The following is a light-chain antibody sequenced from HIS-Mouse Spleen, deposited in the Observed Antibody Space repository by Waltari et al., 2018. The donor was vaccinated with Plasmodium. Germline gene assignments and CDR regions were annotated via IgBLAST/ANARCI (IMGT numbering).Light chain of an antibody. J-gene: IGLJ2*01. CDR3: VLYMGSGIWV. Sequence: QPVVTQETWLSGSPGGTATLTRVLSFGFVAISLCHIWYQPTPGQAPRKLIYSPNTRSSGVPDRFSGSILGNKAALTITGAQADDESDYYCVLYMGSGIWVFGGGTKLTVL. V-gene: IGLV8-61*01. CDR1: FGFVAISLC. CDR2: SPN.